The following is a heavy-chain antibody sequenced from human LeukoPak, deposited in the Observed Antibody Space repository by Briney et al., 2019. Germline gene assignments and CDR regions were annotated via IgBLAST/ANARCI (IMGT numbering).Heavy chain of an antibody. J-gene: IGHJ4*02. CDR1: AYTFTGYY. D-gene: IGHD6-19*01. CDR3: AREGSGWYGNFDY. CDR2: INPDSGGP. V-gene: IGHV1-2*02. Sequence: ASVKVSCKASAYTFTGYYMHWVRPAPGQGRWWMGWINPDSGGPNYAQKFQGRVTMTRDTSISTAYMEVSRLRSDDTAVYYCAREGSGWYGNFDYWGQRTLVTVSS.